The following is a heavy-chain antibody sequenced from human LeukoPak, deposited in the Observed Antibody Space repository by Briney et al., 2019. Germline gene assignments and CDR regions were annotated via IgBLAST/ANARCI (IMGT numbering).Heavy chain of an antibody. CDR1: GFTVSTNY. Sequence: GGSLRLSCAASGFTVSTNYMSWVRQAPGKGLEWVSVTNSGGYTDYADSVKGRFTISRDNSKNTLYLQMNGRRAEDTAVYYCARDQNFWGQGTLVTVSS. D-gene: IGHD2/OR15-2a*01. J-gene: IGHJ4*02. V-gene: IGHV3-53*01. CDR3: ARDQNF. CDR2: TNSGGYT.